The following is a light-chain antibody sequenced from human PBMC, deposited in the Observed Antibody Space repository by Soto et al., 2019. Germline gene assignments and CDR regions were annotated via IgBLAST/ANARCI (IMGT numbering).Light chain of an antibody. J-gene: IGKJ4*01. CDR2: GAS. V-gene: IGKV3-15*01. CDR1: QSVNSN. Sequence: EIVMTQSPVTLSMSPGERATLSCRASQSVNSNLAWYQQKPGQAPRLLIYGASTRATGIPARFSGSGSGTEFILTIISLQSEDFAVYFCQQYNKWPLALTFGGGTKVEIK. CDR3: QQYNKWPLALT.